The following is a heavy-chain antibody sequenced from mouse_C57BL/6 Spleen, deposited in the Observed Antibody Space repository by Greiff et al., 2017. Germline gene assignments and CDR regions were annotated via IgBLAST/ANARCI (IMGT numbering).Heavy chain of an antibody. V-gene: IGHV1-26*01. D-gene: IGHD4-1*01. J-gene: IGHJ2*01. Sequence: EVQLQQSGPELVKPGASVKISCKASGYTFTDYYMNWVKQSHGKSLEWIGDINPNNGGTSYNQKFKGKATLTVDKSSSTAYMELRSLTSEDSAVYDCASWEVNTRDWGQGTTLTVSS. CDR3: ASWEVNTRD. CDR1: GYTFTDYY. CDR2: INPNNGGT.